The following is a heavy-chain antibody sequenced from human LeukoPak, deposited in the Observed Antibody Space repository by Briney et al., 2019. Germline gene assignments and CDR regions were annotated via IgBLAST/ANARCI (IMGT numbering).Heavy chain of an antibody. CDR1: GYTFTDYY. V-gene: IGHV1-69-2*01. J-gene: IGHJ4*02. Sequence: ATVKISCEVSGYTFTDYYMHWVQQAPGKGREWMGLVDPEDGETIYAEKFQGRVTITAGTSTDTAYMELSSLRSEDTAVYYCATVTYDFWSGYYTVNDYWGQGTLVTVSS. CDR2: VDPEDGET. CDR3: ATVTYDFWSGYYTVNDY. D-gene: IGHD3-3*01.